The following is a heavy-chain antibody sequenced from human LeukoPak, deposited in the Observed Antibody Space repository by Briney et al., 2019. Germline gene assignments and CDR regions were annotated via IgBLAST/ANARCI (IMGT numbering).Heavy chain of an antibody. Sequence: SVKVSCKASGGTFSSYAISWVRQAPGQGLEWREGIIPIFGTANHAQKFQGRVTITADESTSTAYMGLSSLRSEDTAVYYCANGCSSTSCPFDYWGQGTLVTVSS. CDR2: IIPIFGTA. D-gene: IGHD2-2*01. V-gene: IGHV1-69*13. J-gene: IGHJ4*02. CDR1: GGTFSSYA. CDR3: ANGCSSTSCPFDY.